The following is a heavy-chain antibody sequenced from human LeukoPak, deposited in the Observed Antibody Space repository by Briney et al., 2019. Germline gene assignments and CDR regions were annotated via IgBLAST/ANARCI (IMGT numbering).Heavy chain of an antibody. Sequence: PSETLSLTCTVSGGSVRSGDHYWSWIRQPPGKGLEWIGYVYHSGNTEYNPSLKSRVTMSVDTSKNQFSLRLSSVTTADTAMYYCAKCVVTFGGLSAISGAHGMGVWGQGTKVTVSS. CDR2: VYHSGNT. D-gene: IGHD3-16*01. V-gene: IGHV4-61*08. J-gene: IGHJ6*02. CDR1: GGSVRSGDHY. CDR3: AKCVVTFGGLSAISGAHGMGV.